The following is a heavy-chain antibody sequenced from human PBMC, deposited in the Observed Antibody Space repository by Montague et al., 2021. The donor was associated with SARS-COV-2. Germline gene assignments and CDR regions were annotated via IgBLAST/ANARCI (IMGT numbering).Heavy chain of an antibody. Sequence: SETLSLTCAVSGGSISSSNWWSWVRQPPGKGLEWIGYIYYSGSTNYSPSLKSRVTISVDTSKNQFSLKLSSVTAADTAVYYCARAPVAHITIFGVVTSFDYWGQGTLVTVSS. V-gene: IGHV4-4*02. CDR1: GGSISSSNW. CDR3: ARAPVAHITIFGVVTSFDY. CDR2: IYYSGST. J-gene: IGHJ4*02. D-gene: IGHD3-3*01.